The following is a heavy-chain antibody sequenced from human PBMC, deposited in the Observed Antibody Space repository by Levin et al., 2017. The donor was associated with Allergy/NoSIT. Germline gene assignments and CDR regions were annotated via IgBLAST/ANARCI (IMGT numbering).Heavy chain of an antibody. Sequence: SVKVSCKASGGTFSNYAISWVRQAPGQGLEWMGGIIPIFGTVNYAQNFQGRVTITADKSTSTAFMEVSSLRSEDTAVYYCARDARRRSGGYYPDWNFDLWGRGTLVTVSS. CDR1: GGTFSNYA. J-gene: IGHJ2*01. D-gene: IGHD3-10*01. CDR2: IIPIFGTV. V-gene: IGHV1-69*06. CDR3: ARDARRRSGGYYPDWNFDL.